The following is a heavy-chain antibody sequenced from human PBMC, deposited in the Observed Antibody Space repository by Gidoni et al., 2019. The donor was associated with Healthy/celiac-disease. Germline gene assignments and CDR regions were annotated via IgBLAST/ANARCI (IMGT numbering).Heavy chain of an antibody. CDR2: IYPGDSDT. J-gene: IGHJ4*02. CDR1: GSSFTSYW. CDR3: ARQSEQWLVEGSFDY. Sequence: EVQLVQSGAEVKKPGESLKISCKGSGSSFTSYWIGWVRQMPGKGLEWMGIIYPGDSDTRYSPSFQGQVTISANKSISTAYLQWSSLKASDTAMYYCARQSEQWLVEGSFDYWGQGTLVTVSS. V-gene: IGHV5-51*01. D-gene: IGHD6-19*01.